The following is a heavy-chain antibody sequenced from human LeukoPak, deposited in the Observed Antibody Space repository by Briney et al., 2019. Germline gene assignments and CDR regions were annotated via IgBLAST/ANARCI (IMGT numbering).Heavy chain of an antibody. CDR2: IEQDGSEK. CDR1: GFTFSSYW. CDR3: ARDSGYDYNWFDP. Sequence: GGSLRLSCAASGFTFSSYWMSWVRQAPGKGLEWVANIEQDGSEKYYVDSVKGRFTISRDNAKNSLYLQMNSLRAEDTAVYYCARDSGYDYNWFDPWGQGTLVTVSS. J-gene: IGHJ5*02. V-gene: IGHV3-7*01. D-gene: IGHD5-12*01.